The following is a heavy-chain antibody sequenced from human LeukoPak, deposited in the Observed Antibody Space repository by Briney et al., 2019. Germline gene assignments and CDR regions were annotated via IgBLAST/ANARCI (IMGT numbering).Heavy chain of an antibody. D-gene: IGHD3-10*01. V-gene: IGHV1-18*01. CDR1: GYTFTSYG. J-gene: IGHJ4*02. Sequence: ASVKVSCKASGYTFTSYGISWVRQAPGQGLEWMGWISAYNGNTNYAQKLQGRVTMTTDTSTSTAYMELRSLRSDDTAVYYCARDSLLWFGELSQGYWGQGTLVTVSS. CDR2: ISAYNGNT. CDR3: ARDSLLWFGELSQGY.